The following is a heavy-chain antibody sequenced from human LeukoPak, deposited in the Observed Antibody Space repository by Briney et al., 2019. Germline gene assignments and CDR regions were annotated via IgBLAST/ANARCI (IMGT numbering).Heavy chain of an antibody. CDR2: IYTSGST. D-gene: IGHD3-10*01. V-gene: IGHV4-61*02. CDR1: GGSISSGSYY. Sequence: PSETLSLTCTVSGGSISSGSYYWSWIRQPAGKGLEWIGRIYTSGSTNYNPSLKSRVTISVDTSKNQFSLKLSSVTAADTAVYYCARHPMYYYGSGSRFDYWGQGTLVTVSS. J-gene: IGHJ4*02. CDR3: ARHPMYYYGSGSRFDY.